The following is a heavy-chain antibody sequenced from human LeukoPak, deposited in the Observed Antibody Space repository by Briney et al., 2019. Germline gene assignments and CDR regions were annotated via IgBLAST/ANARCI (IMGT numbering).Heavy chain of an antibody. CDR2: IKQDGSEK. V-gene: IGHV3-7*01. J-gene: IGHJ4*02. Sequence: GGSLRLSCAASGFTFSSYWMSWVRQAPGKGLEWVANIKQDGSEKYYVDSVKGRFTISRDNAKNSLYLQMNSLRAEDTAVYYCANTICGVADYYFDYWGQGTLVTVSS. CDR1: GFTFSSYW. CDR3: ANTICGVADYYFDY. D-gene: IGHD2-21*01.